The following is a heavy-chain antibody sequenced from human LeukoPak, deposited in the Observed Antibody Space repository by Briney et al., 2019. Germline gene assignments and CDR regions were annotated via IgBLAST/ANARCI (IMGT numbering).Heavy chain of an antibody. V-gene: IGHV3-30-3*01. Sequence: GRSLSLSCAASGFTFSSYAMHWVRQAPGKGLEWVAVISYDGSNKYYADSVKGRFTISRDNSKNTLYLQMNSLRAEDTAVYYCARDLGSSSWYFSPTYYYYGMDVWGQGTTVTVSS. D-gene: IGHD6-13*01. CDR3: ARDLGSSSWYFSPTYYYYGMDV. CDR2: ISYDGSNK. CDR1: GFTFSSYA. J-gene: IGHJ6*02.